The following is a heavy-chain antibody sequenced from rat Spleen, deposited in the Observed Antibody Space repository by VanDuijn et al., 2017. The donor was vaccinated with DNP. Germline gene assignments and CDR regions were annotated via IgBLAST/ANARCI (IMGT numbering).Heavy chain of an antibody. V-gene: IGHV5-17*01. CDR1: GFTFSDYY. CDR3: ARLGGD. D-gene: IGHD5-1*01. J-gene: IGHJ2*01. CDR2: IIFDGSTT. Sequence: EVLLVESDGGLVQPGRSLKLSCAVSGFTFSDYYMAWVRQAPAKGLEWVATIIFDGSTTYYRDSVKGRFTISRDNAKSTLFLQMDSLRSEDTATYYCARLGGDWGQGVMVTVSS.